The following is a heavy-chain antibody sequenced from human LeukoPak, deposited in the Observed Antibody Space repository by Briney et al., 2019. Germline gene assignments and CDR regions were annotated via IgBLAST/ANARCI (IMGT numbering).Heavy chain of an antibody. D-gene: IGHD3-10*01. CDR2: INHSGST. Sequence: SGTLSLTCAVYGGSFSGYYWSWIRQPPGKGLEWIGEINHSGSTNYNPSLKSRVTISVDTSKNQFSLKLSSVTAADTAVYYCARGMVRGVITIKYFDYWGQGTLVTVSS. V-gene: IGHV4-34*01. CDR3: ARGMVRGVITIKYFDY. CDR1: GGSFSGYY. J-gene: IGHJ4*02.